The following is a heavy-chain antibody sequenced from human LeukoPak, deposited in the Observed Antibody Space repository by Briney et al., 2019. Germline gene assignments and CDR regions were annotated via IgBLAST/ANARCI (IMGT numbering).Heavy chain of an antibody. Sequence: EASVKVSCKASGYTFTGYYMHWVRQAPGQGLEWMGWINPNSGGTNYAQKFQGRVTMTRDTSISTAYMELSRLRSDDTAVYYCARDVATISANFDYWGQGTLVTVSS. CDR2: INPNSGGT. D-gene: IGHD5-12*01. V-gene: IGHV1-2*02. CDR1: GYTFTGYY. CDR3: ARDVATISANFDY. J-gene: IGHJ4*02.